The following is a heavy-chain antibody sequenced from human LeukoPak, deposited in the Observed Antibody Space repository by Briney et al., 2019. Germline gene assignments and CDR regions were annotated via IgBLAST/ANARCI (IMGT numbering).Heavy chain of an antibody. J-gene: IGHJ4*02. CDR1: GGSISSGGYS. V-gene: IGHV4-30-2*01. D-gene: IGHD2-2*01. CDR2: IYHSGST. CDR3: ARVSLGYCSSTSCRQYYFDY. Sequence: SETLSLTCAVSGGSISSGGYSWSWIRQPPGKGLEWIGYIYHSGSTYYNPSLKSRVTISVDRSKNQFSLKLSSVTAADTAVYYCARVSLGYCSSTSCRQYYFDYWGQGTLVTVSS.